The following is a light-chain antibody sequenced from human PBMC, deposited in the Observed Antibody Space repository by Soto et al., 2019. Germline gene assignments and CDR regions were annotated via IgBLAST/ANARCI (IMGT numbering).Light chain of an antibody. Sequence: IVMAQSAATPSVVWVERGTLPRRASKSVRKYLAWYQQKPGQAPRLLMFEASTRATGVPSRFSGSGSGTEFTLTISSLQPDDFATYYCQQYHSYSITFGQGTRVDIK. CDR2: EAS. CDR1: KSVRKY. CDR3: QQYHSYSIT. V-gene: IGKV3-15*01. J-gene: IGKJ5*01.